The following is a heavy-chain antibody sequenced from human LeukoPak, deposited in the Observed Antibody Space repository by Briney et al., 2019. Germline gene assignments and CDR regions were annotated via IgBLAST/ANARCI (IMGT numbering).Heavy chain of an antibody. CDR2: IRYDGSNK. J-gene: IGHJ6*02. V-gene: IGHV3-30*02. CDR3: ARDENDRDPYYYYGMDV. CDR1: GFTFSSYG. Sequence: PGGSLRLSCAASGFTFSSYGMHWVRQAPGKGLEWVAFIRYDGSNKYYADSVKGRFTISRDNSKNTLYLQMNSLRAEDTAVYYCARDENDRDPYYYYGMDVWGQGTTVTVSS. D-gene: IGHD3-22*01.